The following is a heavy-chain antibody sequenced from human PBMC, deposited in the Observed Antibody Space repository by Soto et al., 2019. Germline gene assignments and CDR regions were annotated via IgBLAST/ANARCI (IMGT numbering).Heavy chain of an antibody. CDR2: ISGSGGST. V-gene: IGHV3-23*01. Sequence: GGSLGLSYAASGFTFSSYAMCWVRQAPGKGLEWVSAISGSGGSTYYADSVKGRFTISRDNSKNTLYLQMNSLRAEDTAVYYCAKTKRAGITIFGVVYTTDYWSQGTLVTVSS. J-gene: IGHJ4*02. CDR3: AKTKRAGITIFGVVYTTDY. CDR1: GFTFSSYA. D-gene: IGHD3-3*01.